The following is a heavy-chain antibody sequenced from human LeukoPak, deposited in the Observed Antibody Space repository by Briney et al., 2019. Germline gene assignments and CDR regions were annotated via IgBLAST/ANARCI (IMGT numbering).Heavy chain of an antibody. D-gene: IGHD3-10*01. CDR1: GFTFSNAW. CDR2: IKSKTDGGTT. CDR3: TKGLWFGAQGPEDY. Sequence: PGGSLRLSCAASGFTFSNAWMSWVRQAPGKGLEWVGRIKSKTDGGTTDYAAPVKGRFTISRDDSKNTLYLQMNSLKTKDTAVYYCTKGLWFGAQGPEDYWGQGTLVTVSS. V-gene: IGHV3-15*01. J-gene: IGHJ4*02.